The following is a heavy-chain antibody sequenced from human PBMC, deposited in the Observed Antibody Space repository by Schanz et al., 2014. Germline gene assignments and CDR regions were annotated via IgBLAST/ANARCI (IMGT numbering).Heavy chain of an antibody. V-gene: IGHV1-18*01. CDR3: ARAKRFGDMDV. CDR2: ISAYNGHT. J-gene: IGHJ6*02. Sequence: QVQLVQSGAEVKKPGASVKVSCKASGYTFISYGIKWVRQAPGQGLEWMGWISAYNGHTDYAQKLQGRVTMTRNTSISTAYMELNSLTSDDTAVYYCARAKRFGDMDVWGQGTTVTVSS. CDR1: GYTFISYG. D-gene: IGHD3-10*01.